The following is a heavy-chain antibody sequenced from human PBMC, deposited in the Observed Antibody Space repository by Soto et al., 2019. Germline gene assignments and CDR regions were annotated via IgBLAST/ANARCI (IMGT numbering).Heavy chain of an antibody. CDR3: AKILSTVTTYYYGMDA. D-gene: IGHD4-17*01. CDR2: ISGSGDKT. CDR1: GFSFSTYP. Sequence: LRLSCAASGFSFSTYPMVWVRQAPGKRLEAVSSISGSGDKTYYKDSVKGRFTISRDNSKNTVDLQMNSLRPEDTAVYYCAKILSTVTTYYYGMDAWGQGTTVTV. J-gene: IGHJ6*02. V-gene: IGHV3-23*01.